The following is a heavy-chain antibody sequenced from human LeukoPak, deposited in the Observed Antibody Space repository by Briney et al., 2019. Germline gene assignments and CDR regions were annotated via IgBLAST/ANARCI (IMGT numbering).Heavy chain of an antibody. J-gene: IGHJ6*03. CDR2: IRYDGSNK. D-gene: IGHD5-18*01. V-gene: IGHV3-30*02. Sequence: PGRSLRLSCAASGFTFSSYGMHWVRQAPGKGLEWVAFIRYDGSNKYYADSVKGRFTISRDNSKNTLYLQMNSLRAEDTAVYYCAKMDTAMVTGYYYYYMDVWGKGTTVTVSS. CDR1: GFTFSSYG. CDR3: AKMDTAMVTGYYYYYMDV.